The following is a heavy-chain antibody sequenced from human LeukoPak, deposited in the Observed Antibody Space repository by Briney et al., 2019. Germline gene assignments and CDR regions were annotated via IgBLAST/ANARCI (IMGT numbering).Heavy chain of an antibody. V-gene: IGHV3-33*01. Sequence: PGGSLRLSCAASGFTFSSYGMHWARQAPGKGLEWVAVIWYDGRNKYYTDSVKGRFTISRDNSKNTVYLQMNSLGVEDTAVYYCARGGFSGTFYYFDNWGQGTLVTVSS. D-gene: IGHD1-26*01. J-gene: IGHJ4*02. CDR3: ARGGFSGTFYYFDN. CDR1: GFTFSSYG. CDR2: IWYDGRNK.